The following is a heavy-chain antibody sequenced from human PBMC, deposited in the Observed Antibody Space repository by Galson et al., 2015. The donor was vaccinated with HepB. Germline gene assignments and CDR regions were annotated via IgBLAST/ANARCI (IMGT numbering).Heavy chain of an antibody. CDR2: IIPIFGTA. V-gene: IGHV1-69*13. D-gene: IGHD3-3*01. CDR3: ARDLGGSGLLNLYFYYGMDV. J-gene: IGHJ6*02. Sequence: SVKVSCKASGVTFSSYAISWVRQDTGQGLEWMGGIIPIFGTANYAQKFQGRFTITADESTSTASMELSSLIAEDTDVYYCARDLGGSGLLNLYFYYGMDVWGQGTTVTVSS. CDR1: GVTFSSYA.